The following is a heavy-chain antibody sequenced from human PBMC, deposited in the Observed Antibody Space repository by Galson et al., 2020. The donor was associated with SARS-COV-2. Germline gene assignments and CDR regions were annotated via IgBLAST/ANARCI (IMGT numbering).Heavy chain of an antibody. Sequence: SDTLSLTCTVSGGALSAYYWSCTRQSPGRGLEWIGYIYYDGTTNYNPSLKTRVSISVDTSKNQLFLKLTSVTAADTAVYYCARGGSGWNWFDPWGQGTLVTVSS. V-gene: IGHV4-59*07. CDR3: ARGGSGWNWFDP. D-gene: IGHD3-22*01. J-gene: IGHJ5*02. CDR2: IYYDGTT. CDR1: GGALSAYY.